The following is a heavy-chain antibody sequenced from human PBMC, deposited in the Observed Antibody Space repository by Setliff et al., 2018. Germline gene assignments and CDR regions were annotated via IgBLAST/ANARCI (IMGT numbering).Heavy chain of an antibody. CDR1: GFTFGSYA. V-gene: IGHV3-23*01. D-gene: IGHD5-18*01. CDR3: AKGLSGYSYGSNSNAFDI. J-gene: IGHJ3*02. Sequence: GGSLSLSCAASGFTFGSYAMSWVRQAPGKGLEWVSAISGSGGSTYYADSVKGRFTISRDNSKNTLYLQMNSLRAEDTAVYYCAKGLSGYSYGSNSNAFDIWGQGTMVTVSS. CDR2: ISGSGGST.